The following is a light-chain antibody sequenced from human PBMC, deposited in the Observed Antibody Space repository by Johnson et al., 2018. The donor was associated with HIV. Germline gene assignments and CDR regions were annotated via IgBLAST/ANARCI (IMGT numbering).Light chain of an antibody. CDR3: GTWDSSLSALYV. CDR1: RSNIGNNY. J-gene: IGLJ1*01. CDR2: DNN. V-gene: IGLV1-51*01. Sequence: QSVLTQPPSVSAAPGQKVTISCSGSRSNIGNNYVSWYQQLPGTAPKLLIYDNNKRPSGIPDRFSGSKSGTSATLGITGLQTGDEADYYCGTWDSSLSALYVFGTGTKVTVL.